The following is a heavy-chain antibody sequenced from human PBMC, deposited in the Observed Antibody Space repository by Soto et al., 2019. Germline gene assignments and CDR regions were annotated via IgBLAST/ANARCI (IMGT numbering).Heavy chain of an antibody. CDR3: ARDLPPVDY. V-gene: IGHV1-18*01. CDR2: ISAYNGNT. J-gene: IGHJ4*02. CDR1: GYTFSSYH. Sequence: QIQLVQSGAEVKKPGASVKVSCKASGYTFSSYHITWVRQAPGQGLEWMGWISAYNGNTNYAQNPQGRVTMTPDPSTSTAYMELRSLRSDDTAVYYCARDLPPVDYWGQGTLVTVSS.